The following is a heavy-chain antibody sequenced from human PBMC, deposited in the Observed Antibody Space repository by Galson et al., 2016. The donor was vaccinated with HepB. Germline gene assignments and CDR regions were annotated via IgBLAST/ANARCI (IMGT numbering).Heavy chain of an antibody. J-gene: IGHJ4*02. CDR3: ARDGGLGTPFDC. CDR2: IRND. Sequence: SLRLSCAASGFTFSSYWIHWVRQAPRKGLEWVSRIRNDETTSVIGRFTISRDNAKNTLYLEMNSLRAEDTAVYYCARDGGLGTPFDCWGQGTLVTVSS. V-gene: IGHV3-74*01. D-gene: IGHD1-7*01. CDR1: GFTFSSYW.